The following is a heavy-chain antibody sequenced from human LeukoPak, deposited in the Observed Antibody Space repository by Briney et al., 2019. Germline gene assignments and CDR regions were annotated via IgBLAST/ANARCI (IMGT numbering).Heavy chain of an antibody. CDR2: IRYDGSNK. CDR3: AKDPRDHSYGWSWRYFDY. D-gene: IGHD5-18*01. Sequence: QPGGSLRLSCAASGFTFSSYVMHWVRQAPGKGLEWVAFIRYDGSNKYYSDSVKGRFTISRDNSKNTLYLQMSSLRPEDTAVYYCAKDPRDHSYGWSWRYFDYWGQGTLVTVSS. V-gene: IGHV3-30*02. CDR1: GFTFSSYV. J-gene: IGHJ4*02.